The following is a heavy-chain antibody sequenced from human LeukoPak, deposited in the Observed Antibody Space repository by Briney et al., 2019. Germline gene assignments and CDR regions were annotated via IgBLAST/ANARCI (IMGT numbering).Heavy chain of an antibody. J-gene: IGHJ4*02. Sequence: GGSLRLSCAAAGFTFSNAWMSWVRQAPGKGLEWVGRIKSKTDGETTDYAAPVKGRFTISRDDSKNTLYLQMNSLKTEDTAVYYCTTADGDYDYYFDYWGQGTLVTVSS. V-gene: IGHV3-15*01. D-gene: IGHD5-12*01. CDR1: GFTFSNAW. CDR2: IKSKTDGETT. CDR3: TTADGDYDYYFDY.